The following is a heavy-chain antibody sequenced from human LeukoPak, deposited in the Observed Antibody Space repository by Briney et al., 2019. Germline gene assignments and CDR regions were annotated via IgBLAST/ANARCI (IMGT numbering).Heavy chain of an antibody. CDR2: INHSGST. Sequence: PSETLSLTCAVYGGSFSGYYWSWIRQPPGKGLEWIGEINHSGSTNYNPSLKSRVTISVDTSKNQFSLKLSSVTAADTAVYYCARGHTVTTYHYYYGMDVWGKGTTVTVSS. CDR1: GGSFSGYY. J-gene: IGHJ6*04. D-gene: IGHD4-17*01. CDR3: ARGHTVTTYHYYYGMDV. V-gene: IGHV4-34*01.